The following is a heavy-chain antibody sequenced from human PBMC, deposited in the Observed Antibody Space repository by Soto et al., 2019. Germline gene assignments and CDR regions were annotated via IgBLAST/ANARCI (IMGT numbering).Heavy chain of an antibody. D-gene: IGHD3-22*01. CDR1: GGTFSSFA. CDR2: IIPIFESS. CDR3: VGYHYETSGYYYDY. Sequence: QVQLVQSGAEVKKPGSSVKVSCKASGGTFSSFAISRVRQAPGQGLEWMGRIIPIFESSNYAPKFQGRVTITADESTSTAYMELSSLRSEDTAVFYCVGYHYETSGYYYDYWGQGTLVTVSS. V-gene: IGHV1-69*18. J-gene: IGHJ4*02.